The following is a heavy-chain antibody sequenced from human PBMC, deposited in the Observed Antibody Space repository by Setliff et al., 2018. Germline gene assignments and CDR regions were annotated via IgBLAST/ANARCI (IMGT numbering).Heavy chain of an antibody. CDR2: IYPGDSDT. CDR3: ARRGERFFNWFDP. Sequence: PGESLKISCKGSGYSFTSYWIGWVRQMPGKGLEWMGIIYPGDSDTRYSPPFQGQVTMSTDKSINTAYLQWKNLKASDTAVYYCARRGERFFNWFDPWGQGTLVTISS. D-gene: IGHD2-21*01. V-gene: IGHV5-51*01. CDR1: GYSFTSYW. J-gene: IGHJ5*02.